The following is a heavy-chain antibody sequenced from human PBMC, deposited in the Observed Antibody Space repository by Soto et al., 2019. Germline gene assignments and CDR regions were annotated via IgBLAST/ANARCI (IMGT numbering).Heavy chain of an antibody. CDR3: ARGQGYCSGGICYYYYYGMDV. J-gene: IGHJ6*02. CDR2: IIPTSGTA. Sequence: GASVKVSCKASGGSFSSDAFGWVRQAPGQGXEWMGGIIPTSGTANYAQRFQGRATITADESTSTAYMELSSLTSEDTAVYFCARGQGYCSGGICYYYYYGMDVWGQGTTVTVSS. CDR1: GGSFSSDA. V-gene: IGHV1-69*13. D-gene: IGHD2-15*01.